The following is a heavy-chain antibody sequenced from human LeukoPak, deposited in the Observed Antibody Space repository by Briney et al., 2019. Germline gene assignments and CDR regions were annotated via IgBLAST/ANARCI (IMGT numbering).Heavy chain of an antibody. CDR1: GDSISRGNY. J-gene: IGHJ4*02. V-gene: IGHV4-4*02. CDR3: ARDPRPRGGWFYFDY. CDR2: IYQSGIT. Sequence: PSGTLSLTCGASGDSISRGNYWNWVRQFPGKGLEWIGDIYQSGITNYNPSLKSRVTMSLDKSKNEFSLSLHSVTAADTAVYFCARDPRPRGGWFYFDYWGQGILVTVSS. D-gene: IGHD6-19*01.